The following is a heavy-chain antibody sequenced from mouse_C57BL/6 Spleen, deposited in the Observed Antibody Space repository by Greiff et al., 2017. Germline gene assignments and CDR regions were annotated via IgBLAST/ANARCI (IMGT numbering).Heavy chain of an antibody. Sequence: EVHLVESGGGLVQSGRSLRLSCATSGFTFSDFYMEWVRQAPGKGLEWIAASRNKANDYTTEYSASVKGRFIVSRDTSQSILYLQMNALRAEDTAIYYCAGYGYDGAMDYWGQGTSVTVSS. CDR2: SRNKANDYTT. CDR1: GFTFSDFY. CDR3: AGYGYDGAMDY. D-gene: IGHD2-2*01. V-gene: IGHV7-1*01. J-gene: IGHJ4*01.